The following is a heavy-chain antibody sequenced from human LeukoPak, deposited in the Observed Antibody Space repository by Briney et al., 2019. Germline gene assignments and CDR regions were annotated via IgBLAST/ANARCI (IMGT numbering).Heavy chain of an antibody. CDR3: ARVWFRDDGAFDI. Sequence: SETLSLTCTVSGGSISSSSYYWGWIRQPPGKGLEWIASVYYSGSTYYNPSLQSRVAISVHPSKNQFSLKLSSVTAADTAVYYCARVWFRDDGAFDIWGQGTMVTVSS. CDR1: GGSISSSSYY. D-gene: IGHD3-9*01. CDR2: VYYSGST. V-gene: IGHV4-39*01. J-gene: IGHJ3*02.